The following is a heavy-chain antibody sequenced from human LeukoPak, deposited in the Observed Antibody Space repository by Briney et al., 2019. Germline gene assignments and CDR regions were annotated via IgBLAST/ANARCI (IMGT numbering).Heavy chain of an antibody. CDR1: GLTFNMYA. Sequence: GGSLRLSCAASGLTFNMYAVIWVRQAPGKGLEWVSGISSSGGGTYYADSVKGRFTISRDNSKKTLFLQLNSLRAEDTAVYYCAKSSYYYGRSGSYYFDYWGQGTLVTVSS. D-gene: IGHD3-22*01. V-gene: IGHV3-23*01. CDR3: AKSSYYYGRSGSYYFDY. J-gene: IGHJ4*02. CDR2: ISSSGGGT.